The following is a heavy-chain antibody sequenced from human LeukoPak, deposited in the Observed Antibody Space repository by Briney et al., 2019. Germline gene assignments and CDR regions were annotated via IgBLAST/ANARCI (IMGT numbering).Heavy chain of an antibody. CDR1: GFTVSSDY. CDR2: IYGGGST. CDR3: ARLLPASRHYFDY. J-gene: IGHJ4*02. V-gene: IGHV3-53*01. Sequence: GGSLRLSCAASGFTVSSDYLAWVRQAPGKGLEWISVIYGGGSTYHADSVKGRFTISRDSSKDVLYLHMHYLAVEDTAVYYCARLLPASRHYFDYWGQGTLVSVSS. D-gene: IGHD2-15*01.